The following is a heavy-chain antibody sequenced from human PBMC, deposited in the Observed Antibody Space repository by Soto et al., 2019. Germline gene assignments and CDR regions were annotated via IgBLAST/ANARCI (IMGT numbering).Heavy chain of an antibody. CDR3: SRAVGGFTYGYPDY. V-gene: IGHV2-70*01. Sequence: ESGPTLVNPXQTLTLTCTFSGFSLSTTGMCVSWIRQPPGKALEWLALIDWADDKYYSTSLKTRLTISKDTSKNQVVLTMTNVEPVDTATYFCSRAVGGFTYGYPDYWGQGTLVTVSS. CDR1: GFSLSTTGMC. D-gene: IGHD5-18*01. J-gene: IGHJ4*02. CDR2: IDWADDK.